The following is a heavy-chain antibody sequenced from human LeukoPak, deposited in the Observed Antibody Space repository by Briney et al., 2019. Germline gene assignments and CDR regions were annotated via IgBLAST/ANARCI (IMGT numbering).Heavy chain of an antibody. CDR2: IYSGGST. J-gene: IGHJ4*02. Sequence: GGSLRFSCAASGFTFSSHVMSWVRQAPGKGLEWVSVIYSGGSTYYADSVKGRFTISRDNSKNTLYLQMNSLRAEDTAVYYCARWPRDYGSGSYYDYWGQGTLVTVSS. V-gene: IGHV3-53*01. CDR3: ARWPRDYGSGSYYDY. CDR1: GFTFSSHV. D-gene: IGHD3-10*01.